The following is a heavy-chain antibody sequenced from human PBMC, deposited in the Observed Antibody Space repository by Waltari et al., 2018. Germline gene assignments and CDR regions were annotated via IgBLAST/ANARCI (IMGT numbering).Heavy chain of an antibody. CDR1: GGSISSYY. CDR3: ARDQEDAVAGFDY. Sequence: QVQLQESGPGLVKPSETLSLTCPVSGGSISSYYWSRIRQPPGKGLEWIGYIYYSGSTNYNPSRKSRVTISVDTSKNQFSLKLSSVTAADTAVYYCARDQEDAVAGFDYWGQGTLVTVSS. J-gene: IGHJ4*02. V-gene: IGHV4-59*01. D-gene: IGHD6-19*01. CDR2: IYYSGST.